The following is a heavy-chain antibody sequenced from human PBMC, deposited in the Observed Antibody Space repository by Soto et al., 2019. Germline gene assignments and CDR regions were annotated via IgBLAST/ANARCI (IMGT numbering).Heavy chain of an antibody. CDR2: IGTAGDT. J-gene: IGHJ6*04. CDR3: AREAILTGYYNGRDYYYYYVMDF. D-gene: IGHD3-9*01. Sequence: GWTLSISRMSSYRQATGKGLEWVSAIGTAGDTYYPGSVKGRFTISRENAKHSLYLQMNSLRAEDTAVYYCAREAILTGYYNGRDYYYYYVMDFWGKGTTVIVSS. CDR1: GWTLSISR. V-gene: IGHV3-13*01.